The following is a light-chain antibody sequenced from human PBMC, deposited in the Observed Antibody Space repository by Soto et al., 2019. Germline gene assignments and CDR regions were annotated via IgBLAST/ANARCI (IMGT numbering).Light chain of an antibody. CDR1: NSDLGAYNY. CDR3: CSYAGAYTWV. J-gene: IGLJ2*01. Sequence: ALTQPRSVSGSPGQSVTISCTGTNSDLGAYNYVSWYQHHPGKAPKLMIYDVTKRPSGVPDRFSGSKSGNTASLTISGLKAEDEADYSCCSYAGAYTWVFGGGTKLPVL. V-gene: IGLV2-11*01. CDR2: DVT.